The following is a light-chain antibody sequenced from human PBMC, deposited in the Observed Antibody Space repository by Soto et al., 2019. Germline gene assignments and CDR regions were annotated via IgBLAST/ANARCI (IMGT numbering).Light chain of an antibody. CDR3: QQYYRTPG. CDR2: WAS. CDR1: QSVLYSSNNKNY. Sequence: DIVMTQSPDSLAVSLGERATINCKSSQSVLYSSNNKNYLAWYQQKPGQPPKLLIYWASTRESGVPDRFSGSGSGTDFTHTISSLQAEDVAVYTCQQYYRTPGFGPGTKVDIK. J-gene: IGKJ3*01. V-gene: IGKV4-1*01.